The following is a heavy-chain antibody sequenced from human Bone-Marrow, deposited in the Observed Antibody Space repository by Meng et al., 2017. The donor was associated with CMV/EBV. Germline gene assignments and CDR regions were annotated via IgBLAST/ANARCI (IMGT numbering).Heavy chain of an antibody. CDR1: GGSFGGYY. CDR3: ATLGGYPDY. J-gene: IGHJ4*02. V-gene: IGHV4-34*01. D-gene: IGHD3-16*02. CDR2: INHSGST. Sequence: LSLPCAVSGGSFGGYYWSWIRQPPGKGLGWIGEINHSGSTNYNPSLKSRVTISVDKSKNQFSLKLSSVTAADTAVYYCATLGGYPDYWGQGTLVTVSS.